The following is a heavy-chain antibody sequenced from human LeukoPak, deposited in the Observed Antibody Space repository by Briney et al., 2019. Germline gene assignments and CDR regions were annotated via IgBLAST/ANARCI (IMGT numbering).Heavy chain of an antibody. CDR1: GYTFTSYY. V-gene: IGHV1-69*16. CDR2: IIPILGTA. D-gene: IGHD6-6*01. Sequence: SVKVSCKASGYTFTSYYMHWVRQAPGQGLEWMGGIIPILGTANYAQKFQGRVTITTDESTSTAYMELSSLRSEDTAVYYCASNSYSSSSWGQGTLVTVSS. CDR3: ASNSYSSSS. J-gene: IGHJ5*02.